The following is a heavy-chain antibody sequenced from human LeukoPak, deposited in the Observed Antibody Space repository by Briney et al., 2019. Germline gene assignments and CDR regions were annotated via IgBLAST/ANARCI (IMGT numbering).Heavy chain of an antibody. J-gene: IGHJ4*02. CDR2: IWHDGSSE. CDR3: AKDTTGGWSGYFDS. V-gene: IGHV3-33*06. D-gene: IGHD6-19*01. Sequence: GGSLRLSCAASGLTFSTYGVHWVRQAPGKGLEWVAVIWHDGSSEFYADSVKGRFSISRDDSKNTVPLQMNSLRAEDTALYYCAKDTTGGWSGYFDSWGQGILVTVTS. CDR1: GLTFSTYG.